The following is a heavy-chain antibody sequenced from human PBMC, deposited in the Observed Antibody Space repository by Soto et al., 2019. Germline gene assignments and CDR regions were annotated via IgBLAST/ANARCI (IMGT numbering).Heavy chain of an antibody. CDR2: IYYSGST. CDR3: ARGGYSYGPKATIDY. D-gene: IGHD5-18*01. J-gene: IGHJ4*02. Sequence: LSLTCTVSGGSISSYYWSWIRQPPGKGLEWIGYIYYSGSTNYNPSLKSRVTISVDTSKNQFSLKLSSVTAADTAVYYYARGGYSYGPKATIDYWGQGTLVTVSS. CDR1: GGSISSYY. V-gene: IGHV4-59*01.